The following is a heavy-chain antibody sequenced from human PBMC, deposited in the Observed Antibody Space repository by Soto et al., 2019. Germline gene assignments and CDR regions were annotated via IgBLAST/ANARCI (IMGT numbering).Heavy chain of an antibody. CDR3: ARLSGQMAAYGMDV. D-gene: IGHD3-10*01. J-gene: IGHJ6*02. CDR2: INPNSGGT. Sequence: EASVKVSCKASGYTFTGYYMHWVRQAPGQGLEWMGWINPNSGGTNYAQKFQGRVTMTRDTSISTAYMELSRLRSDDTAVYYCARLSGQMAAYGMDVWGQGTTVTVSS. CDR1: GYTFTGYY. V-gene: IGHV1-2*02.